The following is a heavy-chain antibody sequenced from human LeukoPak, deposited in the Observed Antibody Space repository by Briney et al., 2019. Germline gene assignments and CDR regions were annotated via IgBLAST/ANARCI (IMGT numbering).Heavy chain of an antibody. D-gene: IGHD1-26*01. CDR2: IYHSGST. V-gene: IGHV4-38-2*02. CDR3: ARGRGIVGATIVDY. CDR1: GYSISSGYY. Sequence: PSETPSLTCTVSGYSISSGYYWGWIRQPPGKGLEWIGSIYHSGSTYYNPSLKSRVTISVDTSKNQFSLKLSSVTAADTAVYYCARGRGIVGATIVDYWGQGTLVTVSS. J-gene: IGHJ4*02.